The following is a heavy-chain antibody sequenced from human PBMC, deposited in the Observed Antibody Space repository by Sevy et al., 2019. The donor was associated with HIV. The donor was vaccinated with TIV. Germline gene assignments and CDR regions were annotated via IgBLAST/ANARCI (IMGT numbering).Heavy chain of an antibody. J-gene: IGHJ4*02. V-gene: IGHV1-24*01. CDR3: AITNDYYESSGSPIDY. Sequence: ASVKVSCQVSGYTLTEFSMHWVRQTPGKGLEWMATFDPEDGETVYAQKFKGRVTRAEDTSTDTAYMELRSLGSEDTAVYYCAITNDYYESSGSPIDYWGQGTLVTVSS. CDR1: GYTLTEFS. CDR2: FDPEDGET. D-gene: IGHD3-22*01.